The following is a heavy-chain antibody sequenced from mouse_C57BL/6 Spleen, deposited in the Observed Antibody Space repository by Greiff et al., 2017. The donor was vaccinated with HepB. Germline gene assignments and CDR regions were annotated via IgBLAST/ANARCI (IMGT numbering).Heavy chain of an antibody. CDR2: IYPRSGNT. J-gene: IGHJ4*01. V-gene: IGHV1-81*01. CDR1: GYTFTSYG. Sequence: QVQLKQSGAELARPGASVKLSCKASGYTFTSYGISWVKQRTGQGLEWIGEIYPRSGNTYYNEKFKGKATLTADKSPSTAYMELRSLTSEDSAVYFCARRRDYYAMDYWGQGTSVTVPS. CDR3: ARRRDYYAMDY.